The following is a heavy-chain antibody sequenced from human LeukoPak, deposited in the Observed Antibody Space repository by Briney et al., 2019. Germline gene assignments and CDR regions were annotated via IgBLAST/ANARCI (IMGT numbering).Heavy chain of an antibody. D-gene: IGHD6-19*01. CDR3: ASHLVGYSSGWYEH. J-gene: IGHJ5*02. CDR1: GGTFSSYA. CDR2: IIPILGIA. V-gene: IGHV1-69*04. Sequence: ASVKVSCKASGGTFSSYAISWVRQAPGQGLEWMGRIIPILGIANYAQKFQGRVTITADKSTSTAYMELSSLRSEDTAVYYCASHLVGYSSGWYEHWGQGTLVTVSS.